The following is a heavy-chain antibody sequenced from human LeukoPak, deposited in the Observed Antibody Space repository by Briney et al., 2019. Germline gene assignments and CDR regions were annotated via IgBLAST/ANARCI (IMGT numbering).Heavy chain of an antibody. CDR3: AREGTGWYFDL. CDR2: INDAGSSI. J-gene: IGHJ2*01. Sequence: PGGPLRLPCKASGIIFRAYSMTWFRRAPGKGLECVSYINDAGSSIFHAAPVRGRFTISRDHARDSLYLQMDSLRDDDTAVYYCAREGTGWYFDLWGRGTRVSVSS. V-gene: IGHV3-48*02. CDR1: GIIFRAYS. D-gene: IGHD3-10*01.